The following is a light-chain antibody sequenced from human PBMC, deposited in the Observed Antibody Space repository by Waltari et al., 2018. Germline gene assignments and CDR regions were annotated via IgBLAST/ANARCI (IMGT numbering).Light chain of an antibody. Sequence: ETVMTQSPATLSAFPGERVTLSCGASQSISSHLAWYQQKPGQPPRLVIYSASSRATGVPVRFSGSGSGTDFTLTINSLQSEDFAVYYCQQYNNWPLTFGGGTKVEL. J-gene: IGKJ4*01. V-gene: IGKV3-15*01. CDR1: QSISSH. CDR3: QQYNNWPLT. CDR2: SAS.